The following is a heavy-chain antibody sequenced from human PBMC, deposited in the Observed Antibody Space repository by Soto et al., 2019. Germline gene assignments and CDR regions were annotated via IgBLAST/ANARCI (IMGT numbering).Heavy chain of an antibody. J-gene: IGHJ4*02. CDR2: IRWNSGSR. Sequence: EVQLVESGGGLVQPGRSLRLSCAASGFTFDDYAMHWVRQAPGKGLEWVSGIRWNSGSRGYADSVKGRFTISRDNAKNSLSLQMNSLRGEDTALYYCAKDSSSSWYRDFDYWGQGTLVTVSS. CDR1: GFTFDDYA. D-gene: IGHD6-13*01. V-gene: IGHV3-9*01. CDR3: AKDSSSSWYRDFDY.